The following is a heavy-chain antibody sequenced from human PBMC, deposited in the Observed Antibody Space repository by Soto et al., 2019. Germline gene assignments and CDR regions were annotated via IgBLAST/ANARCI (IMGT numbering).Heavy chain of an antibody. CDR2: IYYTGFT. CDR1: GGSISDETHY. Sequence: PSETLSLTCTVSGGSISDETHYWGCIRQPPGRGLEWIGTIYYTGFTYYNPSLKSRVTISVDTSKNQFSLQLTSVTAADTALYYCARHTPAISISDHWGQGTLVTVSS. CDR3: ARHTPAISISDH. J-gene: IGHJ4*02. V-gene: IGHV4-39*01. D-gene: IGHD2-15*01.